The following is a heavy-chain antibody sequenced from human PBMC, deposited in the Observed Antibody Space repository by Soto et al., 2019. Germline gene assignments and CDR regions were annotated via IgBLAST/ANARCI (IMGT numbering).Heavy chain of an antibody. J-gene: IGHJ6*02. CDR2: IGTAGDT. CDR3: ARAFRTKRHYYDSSGPYYYYGMDV. D-gene: IGHD3-22*01. CDR1: GFTFSSYG. Sequence: PGGSLRLSCAASGFTFSSYGMHWVRQAPGKGLEWVSAIGTAGDTYYPGSVKGRFTISRENAKNSLYLQMNSLRAGDTAVYYCARAFRTKRHYYDSSGPYYYYGMDVWGQGTTVTVSS. V-gene: IGHV3-13*04.